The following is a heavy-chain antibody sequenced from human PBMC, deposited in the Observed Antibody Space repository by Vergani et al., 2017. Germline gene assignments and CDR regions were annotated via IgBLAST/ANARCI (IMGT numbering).Heavy chain of an antibody. CDR2: LSYNRGSI. V-gene: IGHV3-9*01. Sequence: EVQLLESGGGLGQPGWSLRLSCTGSGFRFDDYAMHWVRHVPGKGLEWVAGLSYNRGSIGYADSVKGRFIISRDNAKNILYLQMNSLRVEDTAFYFCSKDMTGPLDGVVQVALDSWGQGALVTVSS. D-gene: IGHD2-2*01. CDR3: SKDMTGPLDGVVQVALDS. J-gene: IGHJ5*01. CDR1: GFRFDDYA.